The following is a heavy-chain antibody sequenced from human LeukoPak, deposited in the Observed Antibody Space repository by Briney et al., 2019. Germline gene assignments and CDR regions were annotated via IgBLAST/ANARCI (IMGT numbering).Heavy chain of an antibody. V-gene: IGHV4-59*01. CDR1: GGSISSYY. D-gene: IGHD3-22*01. CDR2: IYYSGST. J-gene: IGHJ4*02. CDR3: ASGDSSAPVDY. Sequence: PSGTLSLTCAVSGGSISSYYWSWIRQPPGKGLEWIGYIYYSGSTNYNPSLKSRVTISVDTSKNQFSLKLSSVTAADTAVYYCASGDSSAPVDYWGQGTLVTVSS.